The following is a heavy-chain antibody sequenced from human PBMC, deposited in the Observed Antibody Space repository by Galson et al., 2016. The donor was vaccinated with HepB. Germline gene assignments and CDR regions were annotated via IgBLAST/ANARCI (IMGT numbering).Heavy chain of an antibody. J-gene: IGHJ4*02. CDR3: ARGRGFGGIFDS. D-gene: IGHD3-16*01. V-gene: IGHV4-4*07. Sequence: ETLSLTCPVSSDSIGLYYWNWIRQPAGKGLEWIGRFYTSDSIDYNPSLHSRVTVSLDTANNRLSLQMRSVTAADTAVYYCARGRGFGGIFDSWGLGTLVTVPS. CDR1: SDSIGLYY. CDR2: FYTSDSI.